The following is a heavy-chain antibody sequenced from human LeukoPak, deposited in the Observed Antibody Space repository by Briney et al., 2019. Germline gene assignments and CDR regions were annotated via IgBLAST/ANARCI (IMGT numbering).Heavy chain of an antibody. V-gene: IGHV1-69*05. CDR1: GGTFSSYA. Sequence: SVRVSCKASGGTFSSYAISWVRQAPGQGLEWMGGIIPIFGTANYAQKFQGRVTMTRDMSTSTVYMELSSLRSEDTAVYYCARDFSGSYGNWGQGTLVTVSS. CDR3: ARDFSGSYGN. D-gene: IGHD1-26*01. CDR2: IIPIFGTA. J-gene: IGHJ4*02.